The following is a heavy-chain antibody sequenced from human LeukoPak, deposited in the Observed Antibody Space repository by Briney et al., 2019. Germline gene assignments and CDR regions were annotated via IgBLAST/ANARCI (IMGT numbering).Heavy chain of an antibody. D-gene: IGHD6-13*01. CDR3: ARWVGYSSSWFDYYYYGMDV. J-gene: IGHJ6*02. CDR2: MNPNSGNT. CDR1: GYTFTSYD. Sequence: GASVKVSCKASGYTFTSYDINWVRQATGQGLEWMGWMNPNSGNTGYAQKFQGRVTMTRNTSISTAYMELSSLRSEDTAVYYCARWVGYSSSWFDYYYYGMDVWGQGTTVTVSS. V-gene: IGHV1-8*01.